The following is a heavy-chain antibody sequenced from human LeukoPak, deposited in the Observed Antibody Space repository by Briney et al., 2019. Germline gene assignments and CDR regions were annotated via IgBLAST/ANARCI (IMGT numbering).Heavy chain of an antibody. Sequence: KSSETLSLTCTVSGGSISSGGYYWSWIRQPPGKGLEWIGYIYHSGSTYYNPSLKSRVTISVDTSKNQFSLKLSSVTAADTAVYYCARAVPDYYGSGNWFDPWGQGTLVTVSS. CDR3: ARAVPDYYGSGNWFDP. CDR2: IYHSGST. CDR1: GGSISSGGYY. V-gene: IGHV4-30-2*01. D-gene: IGHD3-10*01. J-gene: IGHJ5*02.